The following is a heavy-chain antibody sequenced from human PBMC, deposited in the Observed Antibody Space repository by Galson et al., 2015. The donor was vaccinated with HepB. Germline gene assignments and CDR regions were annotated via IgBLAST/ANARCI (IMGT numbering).Heavy chain of an antibody. CDR2: VDPEDGET. CDR3: ATTSGPLVGARRSFDI. V-gene: IGHV1-69-2*01. Sequence: VKVSCKVSGYTFTNYYMHWVQQAPGKGLEWMGLVDPEDGETIYAEKFQGRVTITADTSTDTAYMGLSSLRSEDTAVYYCATTSGPLVGARRSFDIWCQGTMVTVSS. CDR1: GYTFTNYY. D-gene: IGHD1-26*01. J-gene: IGHJ3*02.